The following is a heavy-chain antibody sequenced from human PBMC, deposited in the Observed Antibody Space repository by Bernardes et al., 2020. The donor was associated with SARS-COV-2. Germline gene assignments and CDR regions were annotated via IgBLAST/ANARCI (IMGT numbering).Heavy chain of an antibody. CDR3: ARDLSSGYVRWFDS. D-gene: IGHD5-18*01. CDR1: GDSVRNYC. J-gene: IGHJ5*01. CDR2: MYDDGNT. V-gene: IGHV4-59*02. Sequence: SEALSLTCNVSGDSVRNYCWNWIRQPPGKGLEWIGYMYDDGNTNYNPALKSRVTISLGTSKNQFSLRLNSVTAADTAVYYCARDLSSGYVRWFDSWGPGTLVTVSS.